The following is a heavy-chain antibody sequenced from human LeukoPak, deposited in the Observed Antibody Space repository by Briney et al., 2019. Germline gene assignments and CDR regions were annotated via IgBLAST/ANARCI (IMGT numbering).Heavy chain of an antibody. Sequence: PSETLSLTCTVSGGSISSYYWSWIRQPPGKGLEWIGYIYYSGSTNYNPSLKSRVTISVDMSKNQFSLKLSSVTAADTAVYYCARLLYYYDSSGYYDWFDPWGQGTLVTVSS. CDR2: IYYSGST. CDR3: ARLLYYYDSSGYYDWFDP. J-gene: IGHJ5*02. V-gene: IGHV4-59*08. D-gene: IGHD3-22*01. CDR1: GGSISSYY.